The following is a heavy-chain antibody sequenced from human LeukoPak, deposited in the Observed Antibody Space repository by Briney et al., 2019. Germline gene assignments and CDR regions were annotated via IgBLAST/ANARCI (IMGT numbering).Heavy chain of an antibody. CDR2: FDPEDGET. J-gene: IGHJ4*02. Sequence: ASVKVSCKVSGYTLTELSMHWVRQAPGKGLEWMGGFDPEDGETIYAQKFQGGVTMTEDTSTDTAYMELSSLRSEDTAVYYCATEIGSGLRLGELSLNFDYWGQGTLVTVSS. CDR3: ATEIGSGLRLGELSLNFDY. D-gene: IGHD3-16*02. CDR1: GYTLTELS. V-gene: IGHV1-24*01.